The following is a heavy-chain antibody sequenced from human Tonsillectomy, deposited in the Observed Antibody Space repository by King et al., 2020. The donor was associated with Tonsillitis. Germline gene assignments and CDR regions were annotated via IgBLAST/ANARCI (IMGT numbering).Heavy chain of an antibody. CDR1: GFTFDDYA. Sequence: VQLVESGGGVVQPGGSLRLSCAASGFTFDDYAMHWVRQAPGKGLEWVSLINGGGDNTFHADSVKGRFTISRDNSKNSLYLQMNSLRTEDTALYYCAKDMARVLLWSSFDYWDHGTLVTVSS. CDR3: AKDMARVLLWSSFDY. D-gene: IGHD2/OR15-2a*01. J-gene: IGHJ4*01. V-gene: IGHV3-43*02. CDR2: INGGGDNT.